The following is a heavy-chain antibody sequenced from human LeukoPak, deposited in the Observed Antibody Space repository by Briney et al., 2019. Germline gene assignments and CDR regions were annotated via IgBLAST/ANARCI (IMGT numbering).Heavy chain of an antibody. J-gene: IGHJ4*02. V-gene: IGHV3-66*01. CDR2: IDSTGST. D-gene: IGHD2-2*01. CDR1: GILVSSNY. CDR3: AKAFGWNCSSTSC. Sequence: GGSLRLSCVASGILVSSNYMSWVRQAPGKGLEWVSFIDSTGSTYYADSVKGRFTISRDNSKNTLYLQMNSLRAEDTAVYYCAKAFGWNCSSTSCWGQGTLVTVSS.